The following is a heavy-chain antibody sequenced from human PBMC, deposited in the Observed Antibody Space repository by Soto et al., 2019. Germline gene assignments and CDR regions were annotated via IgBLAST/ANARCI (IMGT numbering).Heavy chain of an antibody. J-gene: IGHJ5*02. V-gene: IGHV1-2*02. Sequence: ASVKVSCKASGYTFNDYYMNWVRQATGQGLEWLGWINPNSGDTDYAQNFQGRVTLTGDTSINTTYMQLSSLASADTAMYYCARDLRGYSNWFHPWGQGTLVTVSS. CDR3: ARDLRGYSNWFHP. CDR1: GYTFNDYY. D-gene: IGHD3-22*01. CDR2: INPNSGDT.